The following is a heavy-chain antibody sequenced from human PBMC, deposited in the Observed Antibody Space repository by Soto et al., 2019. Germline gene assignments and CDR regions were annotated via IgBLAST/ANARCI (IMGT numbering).Heavy chain of an antibody. Sequence: PGESLKISCKVSGYSFTSYWIGWVRQMPGKGLEWMGIIYPGDSDTRYSPSFQGQVTISADKSISTAYLQWSSLKASDTAMYYCARRSPGGWELQRYYFDYWGQGTLVTVSS. CDR1: GYSFTSYW. CDR3: ARRSPGGWELQRYYFDY. V-gene: IGHV5-51*01. D-gene: IGHD1-26*01. J-gene: IGHJ4*02. CDR2: IYPGDSDT.